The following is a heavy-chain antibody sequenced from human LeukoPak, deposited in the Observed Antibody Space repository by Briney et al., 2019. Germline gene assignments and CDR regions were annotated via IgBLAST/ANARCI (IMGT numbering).Heavy chain of an antibody. V-gene: IGHV3-49*04. D-gene: IGHD2-2*01. J-gene: IGHJ4*02. CDR1: GFTFGDYA. Sequence: PGGSLRLSCTASGFTFGDYAMSWVRQAPGKGLEWVGFIRSKAYGGTTEYAASVKGRFTISRDDSKSIAYLQMNSPKTEDTAVYYCTREYAQGGFDYWGQGTLVTVSS. CDR3: TREYAQGGFDY. CDR2: IRSKAYGGTT.